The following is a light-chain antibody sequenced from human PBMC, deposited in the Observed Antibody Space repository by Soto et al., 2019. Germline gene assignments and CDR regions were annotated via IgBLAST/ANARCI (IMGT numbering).Light chain of an antibody. CDR3: QQLWTYPLT. Sequence: DIQMTHSPSSLSASVVDRVTITFRASQTISTYLNWYQQKPGKAPRLLISAASTLNSGVPSRFSGSGSGTDFTLTISSLQPEDFATYYCQQLWTYPLTFGGGTKVDIK. V-gene: IGKV1-9*01. J-gene: IGKJ4*01. CDR2: AAS. CDR1: QTISTY.